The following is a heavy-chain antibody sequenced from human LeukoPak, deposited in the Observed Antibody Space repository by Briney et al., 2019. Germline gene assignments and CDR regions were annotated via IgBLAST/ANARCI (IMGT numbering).Heavy chain of an antibody. CDR3: ARAISGWQPLDY. CDR2: MSYDGSNK. Sequence: GRSLRLSCAASGFSFSTNVMHGVRQAPGKGLEGVAVMSYDGSNKYYADSVKGRFTISRDNSKNTLYLQMDSLRAEDTAIYYCARAISGWQPLDYWGQGTLVTVSS. V-gene: IGHV3-30*04. J-gene: IGHJ4*02. CDR1: GFSFSTNV. D-gene: IGHD6-19*01.